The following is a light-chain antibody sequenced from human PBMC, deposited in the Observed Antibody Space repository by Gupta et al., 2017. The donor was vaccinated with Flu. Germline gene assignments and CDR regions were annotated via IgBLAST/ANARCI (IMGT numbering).Light chain of an antibody. CDR2: AAS. V-gene: IGKV1-39*01. Sequence: DNEMTQSPSFLSASLGARVTITCRASQTVYAYVNWYQQRPGKAPKVLIYAASILKSGVPSRFSGSGSGTEFTLTINGLQVEDFATYYCQQSYNLPRTFGQGTTVE. J-gene: IGKJ1*01. CDR1: QTVYAY. CDR3: QQSYNLPRT.